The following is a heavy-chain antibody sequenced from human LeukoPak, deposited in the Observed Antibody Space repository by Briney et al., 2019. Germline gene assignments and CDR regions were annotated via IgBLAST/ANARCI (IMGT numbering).Heavy chain of an antibody. Sequence: GGSLRLSCKMSGVTFNTFWMTWVRQAPGKGLEWVSVIYSGGSTYYADSVKGRFTISRDNSKNTLYLQMNSLRAEDTAVYYCARAMTTVHYFDYWGQGTLVTVSS. V-gene: IGHV3-66*01. CDR2: IYSGGST. D-gene: IGHD4-11*01. CDR3: ARAMTTVHYFDY. J-gene: IGHJ4*02. CDR1: GVTFNTFW.